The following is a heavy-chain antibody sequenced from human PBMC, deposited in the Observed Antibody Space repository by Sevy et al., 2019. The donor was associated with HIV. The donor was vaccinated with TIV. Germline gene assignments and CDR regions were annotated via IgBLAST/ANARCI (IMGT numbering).Heavy chain of an antibody. CDR1: GGSISSFY. CDR2: IYYNGST. CDR3: ARGSSSWYP. D-gene: IGHD6-13*01. J-gene: IGHJ5*02. Sequence: SETLSLTCTVSGGSISSFYWTWIRQPPGKGLEWIGYIYYNGSTNYNPSLKSRVTISVDTSKNEFSLKLSSVTAADTAMYYCARGSSSWYPWGQGTLVTVSS. V-gene: IGHV4-59*12.